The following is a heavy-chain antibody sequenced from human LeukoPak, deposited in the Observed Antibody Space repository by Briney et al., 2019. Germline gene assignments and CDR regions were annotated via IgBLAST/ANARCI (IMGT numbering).Heavy chain of an antibody. CDR1: GFTFSSYW. J-gene: IGHJ4*02. V-gene: IGHV3-7*01. Sequence: GGSLRLSCAASGFTFSSYWMSWVRQAPGKGLEWVANIKQDGSEKYYVGSVKGRFTISKDNAKNSLYLQMNSLRAEDTAVYYCAREIFYYDSSGYYDYWGQGTLVTVSS. CDR2: IKQDGSEK. D-gene: IGHD3-22*01. CDR3: AREIFYYDSSGYYDY.